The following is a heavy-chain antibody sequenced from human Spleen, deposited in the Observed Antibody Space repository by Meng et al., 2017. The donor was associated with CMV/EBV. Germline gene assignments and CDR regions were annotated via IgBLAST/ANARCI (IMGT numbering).Heavy chain of an antibody. D-gene: IGHD2-15*01. J-gene: IGHJ6*02. Sequence: GGSLRLSCAASGFTFSSDWMSWVRQAPGKGLEWVANIKQDGSEKYYVDSVKGRFTISRDNAKNSLYLQMNSLRVEDTAVYYCAREGYCSGGSCYPGTYGMDVWGQGTTVTVSS. V-gene: IGHV3-7*01. CDR2: IKQDGSEK. CDR1: GFTFSSDW. CDR3: AREGYCSGGSCYPGTYGMDV.